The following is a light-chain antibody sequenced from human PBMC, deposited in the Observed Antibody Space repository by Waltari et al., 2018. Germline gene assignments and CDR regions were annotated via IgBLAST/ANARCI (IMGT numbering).Light chain of an antibody. CDR2: WAS. CDR1: QSVLYSPNHKNY. V-gene: IGKV4-1*01. Sequence: DIVMTQSPDSLSVSLGARATVTCKSSQSVLYSPNHKNYLAWYQQKPGQPPKLLIYWASTRESGVPDRFSGSGSGTDFTLTISSLQAEDVAVYYCQQYANTPRTFGQGTTVEIK. CDR3: QQYANTPRT. J-gene: IGKJ1*01.